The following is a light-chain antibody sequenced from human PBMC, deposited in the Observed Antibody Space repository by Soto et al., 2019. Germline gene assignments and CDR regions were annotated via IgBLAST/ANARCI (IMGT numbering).Light chain of an antibody. V-gene: IGKV1-9*01. CDR3: QQLYAYPLT. CDR1: QGLSSS. J-gene: IGKJ4*01. Sequence: DIQLTQSPSFLSASVGDRVTITCRASQGLSSSLAWYQQRPGKAPQLLIYPASTLQSGVPARFSGSGSGTEFTLTISSLQSEDFATYYCQQLYAYPLTFGGGTKVEIK. CDR2: PAS.